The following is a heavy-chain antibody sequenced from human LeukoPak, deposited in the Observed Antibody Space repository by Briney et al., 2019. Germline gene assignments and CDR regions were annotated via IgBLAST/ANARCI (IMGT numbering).Heavy chain of an antibody. D-gene: IGHD3-3*01. V-gene: IGHV1-24*01. Sequence: ASVKVSCKVSGYTLTELSMHWVRQAPGKGLEWMGGFDPEDGETIYAQKCQGRVTMTKDTSTDTAYMELSSLRSEDTAVYYCATGEVEWLSFDYWGQGTLVTASP. CDR3: ATGEVEWLSFDY. CDR1: GYTLTELS. J-gene: IGHJ4*02. CDR2: FDPEDGET.